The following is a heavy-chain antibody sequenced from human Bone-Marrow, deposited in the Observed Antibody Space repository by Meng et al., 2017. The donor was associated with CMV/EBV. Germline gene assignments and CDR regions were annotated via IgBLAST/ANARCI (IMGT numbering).Heavy chain of an antibody. Sequence: YYRHWVRQATGQGLEWMGWINPNSGGTNYAQKFQGRVTMTRDTSISTAYMELSRLRSDDTAVYYCARDPPAYYDYVWGSYRYDYFDYWGQGTLVTVSS. CDR1: YY. CDR3: ARDPPAYYDYVWGSYRYDYFDY. D-gene: IGHD3-16*02. V-gene: IGHV1-2*02. CDR2: INPNSGGT. J-gene: IGHJ4*02.